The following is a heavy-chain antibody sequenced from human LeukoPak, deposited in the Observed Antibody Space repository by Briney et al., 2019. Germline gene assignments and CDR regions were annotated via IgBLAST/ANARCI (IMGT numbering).Heavy chain of an antibody. CDR1: GFTFSSYS. D-gene: IGHD2-2*01. CDR2: ISSSSSYI. Sequence: MTGGSLRLSCAASGFTFSSYSMNWVRQAPGKGLEWVSSISSSSSYIYYADSVKDRFTISRDNAKNSLYLQMNSLRAEDTAVYYCARDYDIVVVPAAIRRLWGQGTLVTVSS. CDR3: ARDYDIVVVPAAIRRL. J-gene: IGHJ4*02. V-gene: IGHV3-21*01.